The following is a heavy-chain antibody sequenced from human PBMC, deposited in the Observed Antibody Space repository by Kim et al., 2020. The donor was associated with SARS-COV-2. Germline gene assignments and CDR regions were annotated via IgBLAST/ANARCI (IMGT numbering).Heavy chain of an antibody. D-gene: IGHD2-21*02. CDR3: VRSFGCGADCYSDL. CDR2: VFSSGSA. CDR1: GGSITSNFYY. V-gene: IGHV4-39*01. Sequence: SETLSLTCTVSGGSITSNFYYWGWIRQPPGKGLEWIGSVFSSGSAYYNPSLKSRVTISIDTSKDQFSLKLSSVSVADTAVYFCVRSFGCGADCYSDLWGQGTRVTVSS. J-gene: IGHJ5*02.